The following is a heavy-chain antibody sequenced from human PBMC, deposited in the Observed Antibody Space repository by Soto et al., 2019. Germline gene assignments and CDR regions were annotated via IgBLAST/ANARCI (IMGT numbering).Heavy chain of an antibody. V-gene: IGHV3-30*18. CDR1: GCTSGYFS. Sequence: RVRCGVAGCTSGYFSGHRVRKAQGKGLEWVAVVSHDGRNTHYADSVKGRFTISRDSSKNTVSLEMTSLRAEDTAVYYCAKGGRQWLVTSDFNYWGQGALVTVSS. D-gene: IGHD6-19*01. J-gene: IGHJ4*02. CDR3: AKGGRQWLVTSDFNY. CDR2: VSHDGRNT.